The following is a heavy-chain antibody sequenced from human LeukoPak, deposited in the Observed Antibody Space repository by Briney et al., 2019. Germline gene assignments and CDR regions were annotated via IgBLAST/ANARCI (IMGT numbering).Heavy chain of an antibody. Sequence: GGSLRLSCAVSGFTFSSYAMHWVRQAPGKGLEWVSGISGSGDSTYYADSVKGRFTISRDNSKDTLYLQMNSLRVEDTAVYYCAKVVVWSNQTTGDYWGQGTLVTVSS. D-gene: IGHD1-14*01. CDR1: GFTFSSYA. V-gene: IGHV3-23*01. CDR2: ISGSGDST. CDR3: AKVVVWSNQTTGDY. J-gene: IGHJ4*02.